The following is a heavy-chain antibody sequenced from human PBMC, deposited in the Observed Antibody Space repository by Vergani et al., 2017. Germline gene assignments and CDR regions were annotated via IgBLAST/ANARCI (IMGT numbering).Heavy chain of an antibody. V-gene: IGHV4-59*01. CDR2: IYYSGST. D-gene: IGHD3-3*01. J-gene: IGHJ6*03. Sequence: QVQLQESGPGLVKPSETLSLTCTVSGGSISSYYWSWIRQPSGKGLEWIGYIYYSGSTNYNPSLKSRVNISVDTSKNQFSLKLSSLTAADTAVYYCASQAYYDFWSGFGWPYYMDVWGRGTTVTVSS. CDR3: ASQAYYDFWSGFGWPYYMDV. CDR1: GGSISSYY.